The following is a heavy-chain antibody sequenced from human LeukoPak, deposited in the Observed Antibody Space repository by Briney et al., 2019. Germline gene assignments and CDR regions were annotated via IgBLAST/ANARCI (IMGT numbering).Heavy chain of an antibody. Sequence: TGESLRLSCAASGFTFSSYAMSWVRQAPGKGLEWVSAISGSGGSTYYADSVKGRFTISRDNSKNTLYLQMNSLRAEDTAVYYCAKVLFPEYSSAQGYWGQGTLVTVSS. CDR3: AKVLFPEYSSAQGY. CDR2: ISGSGGST. D-gene: IGHD6-6*01. CDR1: GFTFSSYA. V-gene: IGHV3-23*01. J-gene: IGHJ4*02.